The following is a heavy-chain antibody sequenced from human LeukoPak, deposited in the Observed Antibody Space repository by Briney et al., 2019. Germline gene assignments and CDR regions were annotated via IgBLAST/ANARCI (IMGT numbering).Heavy chain of an antibody. J-gene: IGHJ4*02. CDR3: AKSGGYNFAYGDY. D-gene: IGHD5-18*01. Sequence: PGGSLRLSCAASGFPFSTYAMSWVRQAPGKGLEWVSAISGSGGSTFYADSVKGRFTISRDNSKNTPYLQMNSLRAEDTAVYSSAKSGGYNFAYGDYWGQGTLVTVSS. CDR1: GFPFSTYA. CDR2: ISGSGGST. V-gene: IGHV3-23*01.